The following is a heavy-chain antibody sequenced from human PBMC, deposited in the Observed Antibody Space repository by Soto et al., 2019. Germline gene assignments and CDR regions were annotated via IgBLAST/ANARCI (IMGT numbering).Heavy chain of an antibody. CDR1: GDSVSSNSAA. Sequence: PSQTLSLTCAISGDSVSSNSAAWNWIRQSPSRGLEWLGRTYYRSKWYNDYAVSVKSRITINPDTSKNQFSLQLNSVTPEDTAVDYCATVSLGSSSTYYGMDVWGQGTTVSVCS. CDR3: ATVSLGSSSTYYGMDV. CDR2: TYYRSKWYN. J-gene: IGHJ6*02. D-gene: IGHD3-16*01. V-gene: IGHV6-1*01.